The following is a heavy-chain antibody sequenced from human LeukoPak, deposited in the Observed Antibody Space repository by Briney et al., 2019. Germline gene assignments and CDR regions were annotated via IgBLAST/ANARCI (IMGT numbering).Heavy chain of an antibody. J-gene: IGHJ5*02. V-gene: IGHV4-39*07. CDR2: IYYSGRT. CDR3: ARGAGIAAAGTDWFDP. CDR1: GGAISSSSYY. D-gene: IGHD6-13*01. Sequence: SETLSLTCTVSGGAISSSSYYWGWIRQPPGKGLEWIGSIYYSGRTYYNPSLKSRVTISVDTSKNQFSLKLSSVTAADTAVYYCARGAGIAAAGTDWFDPWGQGTLVTVSS.